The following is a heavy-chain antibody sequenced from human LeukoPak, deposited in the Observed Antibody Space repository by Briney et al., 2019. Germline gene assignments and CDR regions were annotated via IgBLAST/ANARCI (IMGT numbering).Heavy chain of an antibody. V-gene: IGHV3-74*01. D-gene: IGHD2-15*01. CDR2: INSDGSTT. Sequence: PGGSLRLSCAASGFTFSSYWMHWVRQAPGKGLVWVSRINSDGSTTNYADSVKGRFTISRDNAKNTLYLQMNSLRAEDTAVYYCASPNRGVGYCSGGSCYRPDALDIWGQGTMVTVSS. CDR3: ASPNRGVGYCSGGSCYRPDALDI. J-gene: IGHJ3*02. CDR1: GFTFSSYW.